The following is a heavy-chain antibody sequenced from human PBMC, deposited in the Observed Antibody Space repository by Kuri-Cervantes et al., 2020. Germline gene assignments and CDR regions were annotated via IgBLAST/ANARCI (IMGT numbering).Heavy chain of an antibody. V-gene: IGHV3-13*01. D-gene: IGHD3-10*01. J-gene: IGHJ6*02. CDR3: ARAMVRGVIPPYYYYGMDV. Sequence: GGSLRLSCAASGFTSDDYAMHWVRQAPGKGLEWVSAIGTAGDTYYPGSVKGRFTISRENAKNSLYLQMNSLRAGDTAVYYCARAMVRGVIPPYYYYGMDVWGQGTTVTVSS. CDR2: IGTAGDT. CDR1: GFTSDDYA.